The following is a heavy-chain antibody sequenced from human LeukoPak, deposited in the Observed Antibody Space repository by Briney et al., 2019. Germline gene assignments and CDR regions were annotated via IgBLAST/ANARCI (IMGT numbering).Heavy chain of an antibody. CDR2: ISAYNGNT. CDR3: ARHGFTDIVVVPAAMGPRYYYYMDV. CDR1: GYTFTSYG. V-gene: IGHV1-18*01. D-gene: IGHD2-2*01. Sequence: GASVKVSCKASGYTFTSYGISWVRQAPGQGLEWMGWISAYNGNTNYAQKLQGRVTMTTDTSTSTAYMELRSLRSDDTAVYYCARHGFTDIVVVPAAMGPRYYYYMDVWGKGTTVTVSS. J-gene: IGHJ6*03.